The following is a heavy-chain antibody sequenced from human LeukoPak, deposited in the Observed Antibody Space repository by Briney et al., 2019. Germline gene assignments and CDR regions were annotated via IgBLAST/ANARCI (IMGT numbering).Heavy chain of an antibody. V-gene: IGHV1-2*02. J-gene: IGHJ4*02. CDR1: GYTFTGYY. Sequence: ASVKVSCKASGYTFTGYYMHWVRQAPGQGLEWMGWINPNSGGTNYAQKLQGRVTMTTDTSTSTAYMELRSLRSDDTAVYYCARGSTYYYDSSGYPLNYWGQGTLVTVSS. CDR2: INPNSGGT. CDR3: ARGSTYYYDSSGYPLNY. D-gene: IGHD3-22*01.